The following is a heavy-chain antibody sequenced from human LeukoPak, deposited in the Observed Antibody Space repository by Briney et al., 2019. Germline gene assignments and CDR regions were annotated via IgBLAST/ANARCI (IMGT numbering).Heavy chain of an antibody. D-gene: IGHD3-9*01. Sequence: SETLSLTCTVSGGSISSSSYYWVWIRQPPGKGLEWIGTIDYSGTTYYKPSLKSRVTISVDTSKNQFSLKLSSVTAADTAVYYCARRLYYDILTGYYPFDYWGQGTLVTVSS. CDR1: GGSISSSSYY. J-gene: IGHJ4*02. CDR2: IDYSGTT. V-gene: IGHV4-39*01. CDR3: ARRLYYDILTGYYPFDY.